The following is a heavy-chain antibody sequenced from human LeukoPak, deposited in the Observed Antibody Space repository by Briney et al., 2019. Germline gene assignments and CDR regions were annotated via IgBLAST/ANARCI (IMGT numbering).Heavy chain of an antibody. CDR1: GFTFSSYA. J-gene: IGHJ4*02. CDR3: AKGQLASFDY. V-gene: IGHV3-23*01. CDR2: ISGSGGST. D-gene: IGHD6-6*01. Sequence: PGGSLRLTCAASGFTFSSYAMSWVRQAPGKGLEWVSAISGSGGSTYYADSVKGRFTISRDNSKNTLYLQMSSLRAEDTAVYYCAKGQLASFDYWGQGTLVTVSS.